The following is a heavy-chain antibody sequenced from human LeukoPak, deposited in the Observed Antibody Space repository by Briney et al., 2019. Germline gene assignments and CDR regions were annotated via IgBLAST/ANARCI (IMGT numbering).Heavy chain of an antibody. Sequence: SETLSLTCSVSGASVSTTAYFWNWIPQPPREGLEWIGRIYASGNTHYNPSLKSRVTMSLDTSKNQFSLTMNSVTAADSAVYFCASYREAYGLYPHGLDVWGRGTVVTVSS. V-gene: IGHV4-61*02. CDR2: IYASGNT. J-gene: IGHJ3*01. CDR1: GASVSTTAYF. D-gene: IGHD5-24*01. CDR3: ASYREAYGLYPHGLDV.